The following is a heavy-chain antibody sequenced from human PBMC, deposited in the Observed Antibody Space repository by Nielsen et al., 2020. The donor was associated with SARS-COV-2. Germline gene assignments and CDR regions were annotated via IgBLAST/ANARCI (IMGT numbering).Heavy chain of an antibody. J-gene: IGHJ6*02. CDR1: GYIFTTYW. CDR2: IYPGDSDT. V-gene: IGHV5-51*01. Sequence: GESLKISCKGSGYIFTTYWIGWVRQMPGKGLEWMGIIYPGDSDTRYSPSFQGQVTISADKFISTAYLQWSSLKASDTAMYYCASGADYAAYGGDPDYGMDVWGQGTTVTVSS. D-gene: IGHD4-23*01. CDR3: ASGADYAAYGGDPDYGMDV.